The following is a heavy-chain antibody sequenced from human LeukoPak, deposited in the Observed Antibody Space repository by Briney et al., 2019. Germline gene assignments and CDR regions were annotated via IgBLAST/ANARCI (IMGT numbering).Heavy chain of an antibody. Sequence: ASVKVSCKASGGSFTSYGISWVRQAPGQGLEWMGKIIPIYGRANYGQKFQGRVTITADELTTTSYMELSSLTAEDMAVYYCAAGGAYEFRDDYWGQGTLVTVSS. J-gene: IGHJ4*02. CDR1: GGSFTSYG. V-gene: IGHV1-69*13. D-gene: IGHD3-3*01. CDR3: AAGGAYEFRDDY. CDR2: IIPIYGRA.